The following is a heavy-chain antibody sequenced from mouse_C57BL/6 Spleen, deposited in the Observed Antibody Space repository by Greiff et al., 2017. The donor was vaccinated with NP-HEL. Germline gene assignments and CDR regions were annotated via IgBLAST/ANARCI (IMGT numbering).Heavy chain of an antibody. Sequence: EVKLVESGPGLVKPSQSLSLTCSVTGYSITSGYYWNWIRQFPGNKLEWMGYISYDGSNNYNPSLKNRISITRDTSKNQFFLKLNSVTTEDTATYYCAKLVYAMDYWGQGTSVTVSS. CDR2: ISYDGSN. V-gene: IGHV3-6*01. J-gene: IGHJ4*01. D-gene: IGHD4-1*01. CDR3: AKLVYAMDY. CDR1: GYSITSGYY.